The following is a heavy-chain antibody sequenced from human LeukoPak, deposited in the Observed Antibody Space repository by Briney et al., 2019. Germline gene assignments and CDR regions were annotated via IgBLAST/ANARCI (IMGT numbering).Heavy chain of an antibody. CDR2: FYTSGST. D-gene: IGHD6-19*01. CDR1: GGSISSGSYY. CDR3: ARESSSGWYLYFDY. J-gene: IGHJ4*02. V-gene: IGHV4-61*02. Sequence: SETLSLTCTVSGGSISSGSYYWSWIRQPAGKGLEWIGRFYTSGSTNYNPSLKSRVTISVDTSKNQFSLKLSSVTAADTAVYYCARESSSGWYLYFDYWGQGTLVTVSS.